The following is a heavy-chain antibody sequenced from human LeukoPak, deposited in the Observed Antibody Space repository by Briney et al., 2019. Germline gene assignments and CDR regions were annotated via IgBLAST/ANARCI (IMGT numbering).Heavy chain of an antibody. CDR1: GFNFANHA. Sequence: GGSLRLSCAASGFNFANHAMSWVRQTPGKGLEWVSAISGGGDITYYADSVTGRFTISRDNSKDTLFLQMHSLRPGDTAVYYCAKITGAKSYDYWGQGTLVTVSS. D-gene: IGHD1-26*01. CDR2: ISGGGDIT. V-gene: IGHV3-23*01. J-gene: IGHJ4*02. CDR3: AKITGAKSYDY.